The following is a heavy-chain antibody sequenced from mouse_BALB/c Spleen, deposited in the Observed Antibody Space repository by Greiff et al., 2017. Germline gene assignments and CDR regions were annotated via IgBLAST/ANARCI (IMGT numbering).Heavy chain of an antibody. D-gene: IGHD4-1*01. CDR2: INPSTGYT. CDR3: ARSNWDFDY. Sequence: VKLMESGAELVRPGASVKMSCKASGYTFTSYWMHWVKQRPGQGLEWIGYINPSTGYTEYNQKFKDKATLTADKSSSTAYMQLSSLTSEDSAVYYCARSNWDFDYWGQGTTLTVSS. J-gene: IGHJ2*01. CDR1: GYTFTSYW. V-gene: IGHV1-4*01.